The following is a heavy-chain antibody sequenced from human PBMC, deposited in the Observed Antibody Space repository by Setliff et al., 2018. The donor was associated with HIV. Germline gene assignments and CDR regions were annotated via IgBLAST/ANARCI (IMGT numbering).Heavy chain of an antibody. CDR2: IRSKAYGGTT. J-gene: IGHJ6*03. V-gene: IGHV3-49*04. D-gene: IGHD2-2*01. CDR1: GFTFGDYA. Sequence: PGESLKISCTASGFTFGDYAMSWVRQAPGKGLEWVGFIRSKAYGGTTEYAASVKGRFTISRDDSKSIAYLQMNSLKAEDTAVYYCTRDLIVVIPATLTVRYYYYYMDVWGKGTTVTVSS. CDR3: TRDLIVVIPATLTVRYYYYYMDV.